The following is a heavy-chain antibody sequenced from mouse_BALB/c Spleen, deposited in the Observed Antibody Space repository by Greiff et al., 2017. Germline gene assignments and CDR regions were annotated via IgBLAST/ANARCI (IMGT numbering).Heavy chain of an antibody. J-gene: IGHJ3*01. CDR1: GFTFSSYG. CDR3: ARVGYRAWFAY. CDR2: INSNGGST. Sequence: EVQLQESGGGLVQPGGSLKLSCAASGFTFSSYGMSWVRQTPDKRLELVATINSNGGSTYYPDSVKGRFTISRDNAKNTLYLQMSSLKSEDTAMYYCARVGYRAWFAYWGQGTLVTVSA. V-gene: IGHV5-6-3*01. D-gene: IGHD2-14*01.